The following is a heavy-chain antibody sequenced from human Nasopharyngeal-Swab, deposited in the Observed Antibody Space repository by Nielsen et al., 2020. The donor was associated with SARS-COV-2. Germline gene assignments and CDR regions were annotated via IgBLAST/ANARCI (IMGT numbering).Heavy chain of an antibody. V-gene: IGHV3-30*03. D-gene: IGHD3-3*01. CDR2: ISYDGSNK. CDR1: GFTLSNYG. Sequence: GGSLRLSCAASGFTLSNYGMHWVRQAPGKGLEWVAVISYDGSNKYYADSVKGRFTISRDNSKNTLYLQMNSLRAEDTAVYYCARGLPYYDFWSGEVGEYYFDYWGQGTLVTVSS. J-gene: IGHJ4*02. CDR3: ARGLPYYDFWSGEVGEYYFDY.